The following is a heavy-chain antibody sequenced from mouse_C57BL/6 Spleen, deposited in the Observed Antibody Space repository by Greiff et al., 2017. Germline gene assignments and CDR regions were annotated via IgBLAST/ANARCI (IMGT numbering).Heavy chain of an antibody. J-gene: IGHJ4*01. CDR1: GYTFTSYW. D-gene: IGHD4-1*01. V-gene: IGHV1-61*01. CDR2: IYPYDSET. CDR3: ARGAGTHAMDY. Sequence: VQLHQPGAELVRPGSSVKLSCKASGYTFTSYWMDWVKQRPGQGLAWIGNIYPYDSETHYNQKFKDKATWTVDKSSSTAYMQLSSLTSEDSAVYYCARGAGTHAMDYWGQVTSATVSS.